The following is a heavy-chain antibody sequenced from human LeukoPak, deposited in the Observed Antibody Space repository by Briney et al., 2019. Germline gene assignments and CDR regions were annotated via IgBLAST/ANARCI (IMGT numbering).Heavy chain of an antibody. V-gene: IGHV4-34*01. CDR3: ARGASSWLAVAPNWFDP. D-gene: IGHD6-19*01. CDR2: INHSGST. J-gene: IGHJ5*02. CDR1: GGSFSGYY. Sequence: SETLSLTCAVYGGSFSGYYWSWIRQPPGKGLEWIGEINHSGSTNYNPSLKSRVTISVDTSKNQFSLKLSSATAADTAVYYCARGASSWLAVAPNWFDPWGQGTLVTVSS.